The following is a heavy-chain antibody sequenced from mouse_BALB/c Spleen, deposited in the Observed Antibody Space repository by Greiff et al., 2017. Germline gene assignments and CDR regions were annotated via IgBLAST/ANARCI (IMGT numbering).Heavy chain of an antibody. V-gene: IGHV1-77*01. J-gene: IGHJ4*01. CDR1: GYTFNDYV. Sequence: QVQLQQSGPELVKPGASVKMSCKASGYTFNDYVISWVKQRTGQGLEWIGEIYPGSGSTYYNEKFKGKATLTADKSSNTAYMQLSSLTSEDSAVYFCARSGGSLYGNYGAMDYWGQGTSVTVSS. CDR2: IYPGSGST. CDR3: ARSGGSLYGNYGAMDY. D-gene: IGHD2-1*01.